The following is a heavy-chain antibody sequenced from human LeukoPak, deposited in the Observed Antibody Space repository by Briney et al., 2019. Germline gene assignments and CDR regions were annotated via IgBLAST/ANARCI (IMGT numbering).Heavy chain of an antibody. Sequence: SETLSLTCTVSGGSISGSSYYWGWIRQPPGKGLEWIGSIYYSGSTYYNPSLKSRVTISVDTSKNQFSLKLSSVTAADTAVYYCARDKVSPALRWFDPWGQGTLVTVSS. CDR2: IYYSGST. CDR1: GGSISGSSYY. CDR3: ARDKVSPALRWFDP. J-gene: IGHJ5*02. V-gene: IGHV4-39*02.